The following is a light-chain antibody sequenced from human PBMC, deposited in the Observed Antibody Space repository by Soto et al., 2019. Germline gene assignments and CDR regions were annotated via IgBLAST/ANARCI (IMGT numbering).Light chain of an antibody. CDR2: DVS. CDR3: SSYTINSTLV. J-gene: IGLJ1*01. CDR1: SSDIGVYNY. V-gene: IGLV2-14*01. Sequence: QSALTQPASVSGSPGQSITVSCTGTSSDIGVYNYVSWYQQHPGKAPKVMIYDVSNRPSGVSNRLSGSKSGNTASLTISGLQADDEADYYCSSYTINSTLVFGTGTKVTVL.